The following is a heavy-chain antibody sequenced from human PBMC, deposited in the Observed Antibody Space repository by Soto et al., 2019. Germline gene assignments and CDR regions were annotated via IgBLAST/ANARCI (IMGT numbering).Heavy chain of an antibody. CDR3: AKAVTYRSSWYGNVDYYYGMDV. Sequence: GGSLRLSCAASGFTFSSYGMHWVRQAPGKGLEWVAVISYDGSNKYYADSVKGRFTISRDNSKNTLYLQMNSLRAEDTAVYYCAKAVTYRSSWYGNVDYYYGMDVWGQGTTVTVSS. D-gene: IGHD6-13*01. CDR1: GFTFSSYG. J-gene: IGHJ6*02. CDR2: ISYDGSNK. V-gene: IGHV3-30*18.